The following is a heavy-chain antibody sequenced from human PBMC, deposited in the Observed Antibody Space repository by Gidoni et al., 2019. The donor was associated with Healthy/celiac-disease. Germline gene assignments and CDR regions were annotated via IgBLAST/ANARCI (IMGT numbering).Heavy chain of an antibody. V-gene: IGHV3-33*01. Sequence: QVQLVESGGGVVQPGRSLRLSCAASGFTFRSYGMHWGRQAPGKGLEWVAVIWYEGSNKYYADSVKGRFTISRDNSKNTLYLQMNSLRAEDTAVYYCATVSYTPSGYSSSWYGVDAFDIWGQGTMVTVSS. J-gene: IGHJ3*02. CDR2: IWYEGSNK. CDR3: ATVSYTPSGYSSSWYGVDAFDI. CDR1: GFTFRSYG. D-gene: IGHD6-13*01.